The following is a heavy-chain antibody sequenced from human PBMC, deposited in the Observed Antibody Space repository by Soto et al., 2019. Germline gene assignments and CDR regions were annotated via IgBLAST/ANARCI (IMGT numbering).Heavy chain of an antibody. V-gene: IGHV3-23*01. D-gene: IGHD3-10*01. Sequence: GGSLRLSCAASGFTFSNYPMSWVRQAPGKGLEWVSGIGGGGNDKYYADSVKGRFTISRDNAKNTLYLQLNGLRAEDTAVYYCAEDRMNYSSVWGAFDIGGHGTVVTVLQ. CDR2: IGGGGNDK. CDR1: GFTFSNYP. CDR3: AEDRMNYSSVWGAFDI. J-gene: IGHJ3*02.